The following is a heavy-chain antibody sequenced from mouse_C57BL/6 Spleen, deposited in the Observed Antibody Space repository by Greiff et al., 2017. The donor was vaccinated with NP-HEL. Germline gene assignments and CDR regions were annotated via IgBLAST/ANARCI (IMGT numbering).Heavy chain of an antibody. D-gene: IGHD1-1*01. Sequence: EVQRVESGEGLVKPGGSLKLSCAASGFTFSSYAMSWVRQTPEKRLEWVAYISSGGDYIYYADTVKGRFTISRDNARNTLYLQMSSLKSEDTAMYYCTREGDYGPWFAYWGQGTLVTVSA. CDR1: GFTFSSYA. J-gene: IGHJ3*01. CDR3: TREGDYGPWFAY. V-gene: IGHV5-9-1*02. CDR2: ISSGGDYI.